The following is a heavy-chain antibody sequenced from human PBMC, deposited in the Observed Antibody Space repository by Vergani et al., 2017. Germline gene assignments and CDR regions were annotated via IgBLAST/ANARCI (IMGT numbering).Heavy chain of an antibody. CDR2: ISGSGGST. V-gene: IGHV3-23*01. Sequence: EVQLLESGGGLVQPGGSLRLSCAASGFTFSSYAMSWVRQAPGKGLECVSAISGSGGSTYYADSVKGRFTISRDNSKNTLYLQMNSLRAEDTAVYYCAKGYYYDSSGYPEDDAFDIWGQGTMVTVSS. CDR1: GFTFSSYA. J-gene: IGHJ3*02. CDR3: AKGYYYDSSGYPEDDAFDI. D-gene: IGHD3-22*01.